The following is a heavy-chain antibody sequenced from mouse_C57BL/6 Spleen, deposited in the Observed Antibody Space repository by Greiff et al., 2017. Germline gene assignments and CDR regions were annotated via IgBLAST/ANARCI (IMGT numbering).Heavy chain of an antibody. D-gene: IGHD4-1*02. J-gene: IGHJ2*01. CDR1: GYTFTSYW. Sequence: QVQLQQSGAELAKPGASVKLSCKASGYTFTSYWMHWVKQRPGQGLEWIGYINPSSGYTKYNQKFKDKATLTADKSSSTAYMQLSSLTCEDSAVYYCARRATGTWGNFDYWGQGTTLTVSS. V-gene: IGHV1-7*01. CDR2: INPSSGYT. CDR3: ARRATGTWGNFDY.